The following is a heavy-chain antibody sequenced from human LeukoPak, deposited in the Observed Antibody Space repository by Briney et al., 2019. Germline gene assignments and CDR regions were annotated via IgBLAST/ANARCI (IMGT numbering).Heavy chain of an antibody. CDR3: ARGIYYHIEY. V-gene: IGHV4-38-2*01. Sequence: PSETLSLTCAVSGYSLSSGDYWGWIRPSPGKGLEWIGNIFHSGSTYHNPSLKSRVTISVDTSKNEFSLKLSSVTAADTAVYYCARGIYYHIEYWGQGTLVTVSS. D-gene: IGHD3-10*01. CDR2: IFHSGST. CDR1: GYSLSSGDY. J-gene: IGHJ4*02.